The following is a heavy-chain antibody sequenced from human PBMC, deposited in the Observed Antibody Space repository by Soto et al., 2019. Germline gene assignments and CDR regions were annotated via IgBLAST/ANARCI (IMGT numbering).Heavy chain of an antibody. J-gene: IGHJ4*02. V-gene: IGHV3-33*01. CDR2: IWYDGSNK. CDR1: GFTFSSYG. Sequence: QVQLVESGGGVVQPGRSLRLSCAASGFTFSSYGMHWVRQAPGKGLEWVAVIWYDGSNKYYADSVKGRFTISRDNSKNTLYLQMFGLRAEDTAVYYCARDPEQWQLIGYFDYWGQGTLVTVSS. CDR3: ARDPEQWQLIGYFDY. D-gene: IGHD6-19*01.